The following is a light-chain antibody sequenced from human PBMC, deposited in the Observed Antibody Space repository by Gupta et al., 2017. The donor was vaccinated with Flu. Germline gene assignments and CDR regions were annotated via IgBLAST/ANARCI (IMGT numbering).Light chain of an antibody. CDR1: SSNIGSHT. J-gene: IGLJ3*02. Sequence: QSVLTQPPSASATPGQRVTISCSGSSSNIGSHTVSWYQQLPGTAPKLLLYKNNQRPAGVPARFSASKSGTAASLAISVREEEEAADYYGAAEEDSSLRVFGGGTKLTVL. CDR2: KNN. V-gene: IGLV1-44*01. CDR3: AAEEDSSLRV.